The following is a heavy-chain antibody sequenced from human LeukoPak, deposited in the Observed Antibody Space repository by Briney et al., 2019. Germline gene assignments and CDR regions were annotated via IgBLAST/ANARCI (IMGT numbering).Heavy chain of an antibody. CDR2: IYYSGST. Sequence: KPSQTLSLTCTVSGGSISSGDYYWSWIRQPPGKGLEWIGYIYYSGSTYYNPSLKSRVTISVDTSKNQFSLKLSSVTAADTAVYYFARVDGDYVWGSYRYSNWFDPWGQGTLVTVSS. D-gene: IGHD3-16*02. J-gene: IGHJ5*02. CDR3: ARVDGDYVWGSYRYSNWFDP. CDR1: GGSISSGDYY. V-gene: IGHV4-30-4*08.